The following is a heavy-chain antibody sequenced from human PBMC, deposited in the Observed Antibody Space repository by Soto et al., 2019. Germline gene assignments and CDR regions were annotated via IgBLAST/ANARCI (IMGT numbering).Heavy chain of an antibody. D-gene: IGHD4-4*01. CDR2: INHSRTT. J-gene: IGHJ5*02. CDR1: GGSLSAYQ. V-gene: IGHV4-34*01. CDR3: ARGDYNNWFDP. Sequence: KASETLSLTCGVSHYGGSLSAYQWTWIRQPPGKGLEWIGEINHSRTTNYNPSLKSRVTISLDTSKSQFSLKLSSVTAADTAMYYCARGDYNNWFDPWGQGTLVTVSS.